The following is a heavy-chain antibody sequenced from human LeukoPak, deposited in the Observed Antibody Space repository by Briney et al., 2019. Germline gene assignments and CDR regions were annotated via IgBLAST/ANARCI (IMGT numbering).Heavy chain of an antibody. CDR1: GGSISSGDYY. Sequence: SETLSLTCTVSGGSISSGDYYWSWIRQPPGKGLEWIGYIYYSGSTYYNPSLKSRVTISVDTSKNQFSLKLSSVTAADTAVYYCARGWYSSSRYVDQFDYWGQGTLVTVSS. J-gene: IGHJ4*02. V-gene: IGHV4-30-4*08. CDR2: IYYSGST. CDR3: ARGWYSSSRYVDQFDY. D-gene: IGHD6-13*01.